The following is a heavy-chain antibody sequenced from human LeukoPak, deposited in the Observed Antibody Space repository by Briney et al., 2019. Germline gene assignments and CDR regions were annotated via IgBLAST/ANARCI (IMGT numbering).Heavy chain of an antibody. J-gene: IGHJ6*02. V-gene: IGHV3-11*01. CDR1: GFTFSDYY. Sequence: AGGSLRLSCAASGFTFSDYYMGWIRQAPGKGLEWVSYISGSGRSIYYPDSVKGRFTISRENAKNSMYLQMNSLRAEDTAVYYCARGHYGMDVWGQGTTVTISS. CDR2: ISGSGRSI. CDR3: ARGHYGMDV.